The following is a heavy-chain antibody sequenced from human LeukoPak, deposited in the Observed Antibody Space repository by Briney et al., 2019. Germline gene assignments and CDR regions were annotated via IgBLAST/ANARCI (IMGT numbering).Heavy chain of an antibody. CDR2: ISVDGNTK. J-gene: IGHJ4*02. D-gene: IGHD1-26*01. V-gene: IGHV3-30-3*01. CDR1: GFTFSSYW. Sequence: GGSLRLSCAASGFTFSSYWMHWVRQAPGQGLEWVAVISVDGNTKYHADSVRGRFTISRDNSKSTLYLQMNSLRTEDTAVYFCARDHDSGGGGGYWGQGTLVTVSS. CDR3: ARDHDSGGGGGY.